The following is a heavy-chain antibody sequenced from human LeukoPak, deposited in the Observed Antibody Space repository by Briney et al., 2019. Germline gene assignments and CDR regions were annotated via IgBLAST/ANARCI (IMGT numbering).Heavy chain of an antibody. V-gene: IGHV3-30*18. CDR2: ISYDGSNK. CDR3: AKVYGSGPPVYYYYGMDV. D-gene: IGHD3-10*01. Sequence: PGGSLTLSCAASGFTFSSCGMHWVRQAPGKGLDWVAVISYDGSNKYYADSVKGRFTISRDNSKNTLYLQMNSLRAEDTAVYYCAKVYGSGPPVYYYYGMDVWGQGTTVTVSS. J-gene: IGHJ6*02. CDR1: GFTFSSCG.